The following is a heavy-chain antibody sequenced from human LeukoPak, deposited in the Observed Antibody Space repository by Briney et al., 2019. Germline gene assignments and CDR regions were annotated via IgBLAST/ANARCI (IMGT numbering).Heavy chain of an antibody. CDR1: GFTFSSYG. V-gene: IGHV3-30*02. CDR2: IRKDGSDK. CDR3: AREFPTFQH. Sequence: GGSLRLSCAASGFTFSSYGMHWVRQAPGKGLEWVAFIRKDGSDKYFADSVKGRFTISRDNSGNTLYLQMNSLRTEDTAVYYCAREFPTFQHWGEGTLVTVSS. J-gene: IGHJ1*01. D-gene: IGHD3-10*01.